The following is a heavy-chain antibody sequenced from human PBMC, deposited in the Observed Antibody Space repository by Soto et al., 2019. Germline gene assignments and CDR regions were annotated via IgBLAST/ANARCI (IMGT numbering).Heavy chain of an antibody. D-gene: IGHD6-13*01. J-gene: IGHJ5*02. CDR3: GRSAAAAGNNWFDP. V-gene: IGHV6-1*01. CDR2: TYYRSKWYN. CDR1: GDSVSSNSVA. Sequence: PSQTLSRTCVMSGDSVSSNSVAWNWIRQSPSRGLEWLGRTYYRSKWYNDYAVSVKSRITINADTSNNQFSLQLNSVTPEDTAIYYCGRSAAAAGNNWFDPWGQGTLVTVSS.